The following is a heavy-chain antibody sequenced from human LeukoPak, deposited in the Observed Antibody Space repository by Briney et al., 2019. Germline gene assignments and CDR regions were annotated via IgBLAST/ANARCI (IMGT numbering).Heavy chain of an antibody. J-gene: IGHJ5*02. D-gene: IGHD6-13*01. CDR1: GYAISSGYF. CDR3: ARGFTSSWLGSPCWFDP. CDR2: IYHSGST. Sequence: PSETLSLTCSVSGYAISSGYFWGWIRQPPGKGLEWIGTIYHSGSTYYNPSLKSRVTISVDTSKNQFSLKLSSVTAADTAVYYCARGFTSSWLGSPCWFDPWGQGTLVTVSS. V-gene: IGHV4-38-2*02.